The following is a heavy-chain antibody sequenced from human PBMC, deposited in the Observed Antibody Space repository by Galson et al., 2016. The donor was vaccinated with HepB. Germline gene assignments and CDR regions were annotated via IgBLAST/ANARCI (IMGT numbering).Heavy chain of an antibody. V-gene: IGHV4-4*02. D-gene: IGHD3-16*01. CDR3: AGQLGRSGGGESADS. CDR1: NASIDSDSW. J-gene: IGHJ5*01. CDR2: IYHNGII. Sequence: SETLSLTCVVSNASIDSDSWWSWFRQPPGKGLEWIGEIYHNGIINYNPSLKSRLSVAVDKPNSELPMTLRTATVADTAIYYCAGQLGRSGGGESADSWGQGTLVIVSS.